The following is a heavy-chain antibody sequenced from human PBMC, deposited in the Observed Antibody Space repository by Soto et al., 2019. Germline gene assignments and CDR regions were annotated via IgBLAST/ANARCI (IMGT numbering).Heavy chain of an antibody. Sequence: GGSLRLSCAASGFTVSRNFMNWVRQAPGKGLEWVSVIHSGGSTYYADSVKGRFTISRDNSKNTLYLQMNSLRAEDTAVYYCSRGRPRSSGYIPIDYWGQGTLVTVS. V-gene: IGHV3-66*01. CDR1: GFTVSRNF. CDR3: SRGRPRSSGYIPIDY. CDR2: IHSGGST. D-gene: IGHD3-22*01. J-gene: IGHJ4*02.